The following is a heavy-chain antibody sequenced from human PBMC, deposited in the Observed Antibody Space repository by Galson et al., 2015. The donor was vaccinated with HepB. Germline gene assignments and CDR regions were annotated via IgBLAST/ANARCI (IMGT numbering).Heavy chain of an antibody. D-gene: IGHD6-19*01. CDR2: INAGNGNT. V-gene: IGHV1-3*01. Sequence: SVKVSCKASGYTFTSYAMHWVRQAPGQRLEWMGWINAGNGNTKYSQKFQGRVTITRDTSASTAYMELSSLRSEDTAVYYCARLIAVAGMFDYWGQGTLVTVSS. CDR1: GYTFTSYA. CDR3: ARLIAVAGMFDY. J-gene: IGHJ4*02.